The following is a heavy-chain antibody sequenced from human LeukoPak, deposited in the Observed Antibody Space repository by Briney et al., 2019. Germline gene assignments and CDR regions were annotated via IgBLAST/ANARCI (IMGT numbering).Heavy chain of an antibody. V-gene: IGHV3-21*01. CDR3: ARFALKTPPTD. J-gene: IGHJ4*02. CDR1: AFIFNRYG. Sequence: GGSLRLSCAASAFIFNRYGMSWVRQAPGKGLEWVSSISSSSSYIYYSDSVKGRFTISRDNAKNSLYLQMNSLRAEDTAVYYCARFALKTPPTDWGQGTLVTVSS. CDR2: ISSSSSYI.